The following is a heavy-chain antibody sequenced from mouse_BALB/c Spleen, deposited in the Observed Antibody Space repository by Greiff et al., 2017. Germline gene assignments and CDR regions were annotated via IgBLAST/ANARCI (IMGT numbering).Heavy chain of an antibody. V-gene: IGHV1-69*01. CDR2: IDTSDSYT. D-gene: IGHD2-4*01. CDR1: GYTFTDYW. Sequence: QVQLQQPGAELVMPGASVKMSCKASGYTFTDYWMHWVKQRPGQGLEWIGAIDTSDSYTSYNQKFKGKATLTVDESSSTAYMQLSSLTSEDSAVYYCARWAMITTFDYWGQGTTLTVSS. CDR3: ARWAMITTFDY. J-gene: IGHJ2*01.